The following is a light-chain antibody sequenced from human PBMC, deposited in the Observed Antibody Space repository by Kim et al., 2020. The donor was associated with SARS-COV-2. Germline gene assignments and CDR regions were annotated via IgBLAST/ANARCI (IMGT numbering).Light chain of an antibody. CDR1: TGAVTSAHY. CDR3: LLHYGATQL. V-gene: IGLV7-43*01. J-gene: IGLJ3*02. Sequence: PGGTVTLTCGSSTGAVTSAHYPNWFQQKHGQTPRPLIYSTNNKHSWTPARFSASLLGGRAALTLSAVQPEDEAIYYCLLHYGATQLFGAGTQLTVL. CDR2: STN.